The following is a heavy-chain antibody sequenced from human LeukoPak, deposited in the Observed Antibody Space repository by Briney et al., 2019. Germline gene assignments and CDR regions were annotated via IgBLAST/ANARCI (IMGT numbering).Heavy chain of an antibody. CDR1: GFTFSSYS. J-gene: IGHJ4*02. CDR2: ISSSSTKI. Sequence: GGSLRLSCAASGFTFSSYSMNWVRQAPGKGLEWVSYISSSSTKISYADSVKGRFTVSRDNAKNSLFLQMNSLRAEDTAVYYCARDRGYSGYDSGYFDYWGQGTLVTVSS. V-gene: IGHV3-48*01. CDR3: ARDRGYSGYDSGYFDY. D-gene: IGHD5-12*01.